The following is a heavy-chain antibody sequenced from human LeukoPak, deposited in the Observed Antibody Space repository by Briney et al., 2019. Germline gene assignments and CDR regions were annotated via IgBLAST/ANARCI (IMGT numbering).Heavy chain of an antibody. CDR2: IWYDGSNK. J-gene: IGHJ6*02. V-gene: IGHV3-33*08. Sequence: GGSLRLSCAASGFTFSSYGMHWVRQAPGKGLEWVAVIWYDGSNKYYADSVKGRFTISRDNSKNTLYLQMNSLRAEDTAVYYCARDDYYGSGSSLRPYYYYGMDVWGQGTTVTVSS. CDR3: ARDDYYGSGSSLRPYYYYGMDV. CDR1: GFTFSSYG. D-gene: IGHD3-10*01.